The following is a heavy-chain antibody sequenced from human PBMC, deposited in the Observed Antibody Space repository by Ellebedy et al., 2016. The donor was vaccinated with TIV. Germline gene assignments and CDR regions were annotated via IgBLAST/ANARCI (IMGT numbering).Heavy chain of an antibody. CDR2: ISDDGGST. V-gene: IGHV3-23*01. CDR3: AKAPVLASHYYMDV. Sequence: GGSLRLSXVVSGFTFRSYTMTWVRQAPGKGLEWVSAISDDGGSTSYADSVKGRFTISRDNPKNTLYLEMNRLSTEDAAVYYCAKAPVLASHYYMDVWGKGTTVTVSS. J-gene: IGHJ6*03. D-gene: IGHD2/OR15-2a*01. CDR1: GFTFRSYT.